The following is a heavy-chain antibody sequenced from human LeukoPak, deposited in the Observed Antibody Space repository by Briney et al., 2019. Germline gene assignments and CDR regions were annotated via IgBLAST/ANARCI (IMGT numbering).Heavy chain of an antibody. CDR1: GFTFSSYW. D-gene: IGHD6-13*01. CDR3: ARDRSIAAAGTGINWFDP. CDR2: IKQDGSEK. V-gene: IGHV3-7*01. Sequence: PGGSLRLSCAASGFTFSSYWMSWVRQAPGKGLEWVANIKQDGSEKYYMDSVKGRFTISRDNAKNSLYLQMNSLRAEDTAVYYCARDRSIAAAGTGINWFDPWGQGTLVTVSS. J-gene: IGHJ5*02.